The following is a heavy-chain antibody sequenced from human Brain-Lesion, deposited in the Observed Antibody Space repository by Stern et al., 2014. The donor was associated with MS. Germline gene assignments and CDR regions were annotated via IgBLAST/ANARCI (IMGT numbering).Heavy chain of an antibody. J-gene: IGHJ6*02. CDR2: INPNSGGT. D-gene: IGHD3-10*01. V-gene: IGHV1-2*02. Sequence: QVQLVQSGAEVKKPGASVKVSCKASGYTFTGYSMYWVRQAPGQGLEWIGGINPNSGGTHYAQKFQGRVTMTRDTSITTAYMELSRLRSDDTAVYYCARGYYGSGRPQKGMDVWGQGTTVTVSS. CDR1: GYTFTGYS. CDR3: ARGYYGSGRPQKGMDV.